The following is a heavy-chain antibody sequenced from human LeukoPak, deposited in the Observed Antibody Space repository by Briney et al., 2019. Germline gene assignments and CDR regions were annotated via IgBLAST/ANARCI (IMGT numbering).Heavy chain of an antibody. D-gene: IGHD7-27*01. CDR1: GGSFNSPNYY. CDR2: IYYSGST. J-gene: IGHJ3*02. CDR3: ARLGIGSKAFDI. V-gene: IGHV4-39*01. Sequence: PSETLSLTCIVSGGSFNSPNYYWGWVRQPPGKGLEWIGNIYYSGSTFYNPSLKSRVTKSVDTSKNQVSLRLNSVTAADTAVYYCARLGIGSKAFDIWGQGTMVTV.